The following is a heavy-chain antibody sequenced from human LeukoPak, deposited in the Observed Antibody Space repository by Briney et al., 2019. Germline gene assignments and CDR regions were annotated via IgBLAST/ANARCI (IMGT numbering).Heavy chain of an antibody. V-gene: IGHV3-7*01. CDR1: GFTFSSYA. Sequence: GGSLRLSCAASGFTFSSYAMSWVRQAPGKGLEWVANIKQDGSEKYYVDSVKGRFTISRDNAKNSLYLQMNSLRAEDTAVYYCARARFWYMDVWGKGATVTISS. CDR3: ARARFWYMDV. CDR2: IKQDGSEK. J-gene: IGHJ6*03. D-gene: IGHD3-3*01.